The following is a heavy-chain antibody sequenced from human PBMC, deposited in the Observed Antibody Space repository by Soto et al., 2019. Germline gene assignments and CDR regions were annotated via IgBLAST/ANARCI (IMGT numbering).Heavy chain of an antibody. D-gene: IGHD3-3*01. CDR2: ISYDGSNK. CDR3: ARDGRRYDFWSGYHYYFDY. CDR1: GFTFSSYA. V-gene: IGHV3-30-3*01. Sequence: PGGSLSLSCAASGFTFSSYAMHWVRQAPGKGLEGVAVISYDGSNKYYADSVKGRFTISRDNSKNTLYLQMNSLRAEDTAVYYCARDGRRYDFWSGYHYYFDYWGQGTLVTVSS. J-gene: IGHJ4*02.